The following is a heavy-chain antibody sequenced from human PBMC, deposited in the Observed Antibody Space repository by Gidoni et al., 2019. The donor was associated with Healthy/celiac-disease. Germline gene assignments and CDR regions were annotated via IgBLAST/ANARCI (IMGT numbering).Heavy chain of an antibody. V-gene: IGHV4-39*01. CDR1: RCSISSSSYY. CDR3: ARGIDTYYDFWSGYDNWFDP. J-gene: IGHJ5*02. CDR2: LYYSGST. Sequence: QLQLQESGPGLVKPSETLSLTCTVSRCSISSSSYYWGWIRQPPGKGLEWIGSLYYSGSTYYNPSLKSRVTISVDTSKNQFSLKLSSVTAADTAVYYCARGIDTYYDFWSGYDNWFDPWGQGTLVTVSS. D-gene: IGHD3-3*01.